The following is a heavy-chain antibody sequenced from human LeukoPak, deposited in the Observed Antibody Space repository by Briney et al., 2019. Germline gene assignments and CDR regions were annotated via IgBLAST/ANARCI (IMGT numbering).Heavy chain of an antibody. CDR1: GYTVTSYG. V-gene: IGHV1-18*01. CDR3: ARDLARYPGSAFDI. CDR2: ISAYNGNT. J-gene: IGHJ3*02. D-gene: IGHD1-1*01. Sequence: WASVKVSCKASGYTVTSYGISWVRQAPGQGLEWMGWISAYNGNTNYAQKLQGRVTMTTDTSTSTAYMELRSLRSDDTAVYYCARDLARYPGSAFDIWGQGTMVTVSS.